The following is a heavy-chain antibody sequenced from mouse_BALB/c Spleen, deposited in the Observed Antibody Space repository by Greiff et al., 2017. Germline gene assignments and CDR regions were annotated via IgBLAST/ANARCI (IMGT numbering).Heavy chain of an antibody. V-gene: IGHV1-69*02. CDR2: IYPSDSYT. CDR1: GYTFTSYW. D-gene: IGHD1-2*01. Sequence: VQLQQPGAELVRPGASVKLSCKASGYTFTSYWINWVKQRPGQGLEWIGNIYPSDSYTNYNQKFKDKATLTVDKSSSTAYMQLSSPTSEDSAVYYCTRAATEDWFAYWGQGTLVTVSA. CDR3: TRAATEDWFAY. J-gene: IGHJ3*01.